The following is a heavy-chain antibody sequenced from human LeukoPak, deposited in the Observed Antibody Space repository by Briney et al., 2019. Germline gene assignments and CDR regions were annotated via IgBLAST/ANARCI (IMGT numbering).Heavy chain of an antibody. D-gene: IGHD6-19*01. CDR1: GFTFSSYA. CDR3: AKDGKGAPVAGTGYFDY. J-gene: IGHJ4*02. V-gene: IGHV3-30*04. Sequence: GGSLRLSCAASGFTFSSYAMHWVRQAPGKGLEWVAVISYDGSNKYYADSVKGRFTISRDNSKNTLYLQMNSLRAEDTAIYYCAKDGKGAPVAGTGYFDYWGQGTLVTVSS. CDR2: ISYDGSNK.